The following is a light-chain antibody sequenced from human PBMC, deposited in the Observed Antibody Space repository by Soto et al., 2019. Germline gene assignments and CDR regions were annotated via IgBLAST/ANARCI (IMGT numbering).Light chain of an antibody. CDR1: SSDVGSYNL. Sequence: QSVLTQPASLSGSSGQSITISCTGTSSDVGSYNLFSWYQQHPGKAPKLMIYEVSKRPSGVSNRFSGSKSGNTASLTISGLQAEDEADYYCCSYAGSSTSFGTGTKVTVL. CDR3: CSYAGSSTS. CDR2: EVS. V-gene: IGLV2-23*02. J-gene: IGLJ1*01.